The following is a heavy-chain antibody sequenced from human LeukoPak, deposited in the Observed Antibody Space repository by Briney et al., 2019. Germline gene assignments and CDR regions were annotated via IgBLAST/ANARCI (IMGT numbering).Heavy chain of an antibody. CDR1: GFTFSSNA. V-gene: IGHV3-30-3*01. CDR3: ARDSSQQLTYLADY. J-gene: IGHJ4*02. CDR2: ISYDGSNK. Sequence: PGRSLRLSCAASGFTFSSNAMHWVRQAPGKGLEWVAVISYDGSNKYYADSVKGRFTISRDNSKNTLYLQMNSLRAEDTAVYYCARDSSQQLTYLADYWGQGTLVTVSS. D-gene: IGHD6-13*01.